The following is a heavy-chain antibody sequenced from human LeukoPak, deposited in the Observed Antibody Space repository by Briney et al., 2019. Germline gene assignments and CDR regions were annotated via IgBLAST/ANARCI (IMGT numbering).Heavy chain of an antibody. V-gene: IGHV3-23*01. D-gene: IGHD2-2*01. CDR2: MSNSGGST. CDR1: GFSISKYA. J-gene: IGHJ4*02. CDR3: AKDPGYCRTTSCYFDY. Sequence: GGSLRLSCAASGFSISKYAMSWVRQAPGKGLQWVSAMSNSGGSTFYADSVKGRFTISRDTSKNALYLQMNSLRDEDTAIYYCAKDPGYCRTTSCYFDYWGQGTLVTVSS.